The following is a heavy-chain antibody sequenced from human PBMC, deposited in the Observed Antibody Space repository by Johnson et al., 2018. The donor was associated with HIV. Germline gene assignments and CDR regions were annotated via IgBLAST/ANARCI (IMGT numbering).Heavy chain of an antibody. Sequence: QVQLVESGGGVVQPGRSLRLSCAASGFTFSSYAMHWVRQAPGKGLEWVAVISYDGSTKYSADSVKGRFTISRDNTKNTLYLQMNSLRAEDTAVYYCARHDSSSLPPRDAFDIWGQGTMVTVSS. CDR1: GFTFSSYA. D-gene: IGHD6-6*01. V-gene: IGHV3-30-3*01. J-gene: IGHJ3*02. CDR3: ARHDSSSLPPRDAFDI. CDR2: ISYDGSTK.